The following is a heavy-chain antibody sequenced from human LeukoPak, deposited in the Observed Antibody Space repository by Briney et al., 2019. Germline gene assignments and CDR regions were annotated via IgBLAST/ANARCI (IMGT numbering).Heavy chain of an antibody. CDR2: IGIDSGNT. J-gene: IGHJ4*02. Sequence: GGSLRLSCAASGFTFRDYSMNWVRQAPGKGQERISYIGIDSGNTNYADSVKGRFTISGAKAKNSVYLQMNSLGVEDTAVYYCARDYKSAFDHWRQGPLVSVPS. CDR1: GFTFRDYS. CDR3: ARDYKSAFDH. V-gene: IGHV3-48*01. D-gene: IGHD1-1*01.